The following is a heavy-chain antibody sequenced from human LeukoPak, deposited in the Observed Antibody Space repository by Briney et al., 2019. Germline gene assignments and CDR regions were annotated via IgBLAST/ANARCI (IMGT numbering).Heavy chain of an antibody. CDR1: GDSMISYY. D-gene: IGHD3-10*01. CDR2: VYSTGTT. J-gene: IGHJ4*02. Sequence: SETLSLTCTVSGDSMISYYWSWLRQPAGKGLEWIGRVYSTGTTTYNPSLESRVTMSIDTSKNQFSLKLTSVTAADTAVYYCARDFLGRGVLFDYWGQGSLVTVSS. CDR3: ARDFLGRGVLFDY. V-gene: IGHV4-4*07.